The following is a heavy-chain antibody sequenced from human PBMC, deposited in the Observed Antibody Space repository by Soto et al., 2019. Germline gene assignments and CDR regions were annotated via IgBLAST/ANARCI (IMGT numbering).Heavy chain of an antibody. CDR1: GFSFSSFA. J-gene: IGHJ6*02. CDR3: AKTRGAMIYAISVYGMDV. V-gene: IGHV3-23*01. Sequence: EVQLLESGGGFIHPGGSLRLSCAASGFSFSSFAMNWVRQAPGKGLEWVSIISGSDDSTFYADSVKGRFTIYRDNSKSTLYLQMNSLRAEDTAVYYCAKTRGAMIYAISVYGMDVWGQGTTVTVSS. CDR2: ISGSDDST. D-gene: IGHD2-8*01.